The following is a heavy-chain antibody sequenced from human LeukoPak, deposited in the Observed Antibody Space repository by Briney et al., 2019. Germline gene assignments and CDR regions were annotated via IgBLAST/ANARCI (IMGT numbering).Heavy chain of an antibody. J-gene: IGHJ4*02. Sequence: SETLSLTCTVSGGSISSYYWSWIRQPPGKGLEWIGYIYYSGSTNYNPSLKSRVTISVDTSKNQFSLKLSSVTAADTAVYYCARAVRLSSGWYGPQYYFDYWGQGTLVTVSS. CDR2: IYYSGST. D-gene: IGHD6-19*01. CDR1: GGSISSYY. CDR3: ARAVRLSSGWYGPQYYFDY. V-gene: IGHV4-59*01.